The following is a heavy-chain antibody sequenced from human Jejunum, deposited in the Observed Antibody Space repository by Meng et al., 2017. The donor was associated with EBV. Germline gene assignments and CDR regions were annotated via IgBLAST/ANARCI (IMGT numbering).Heavy chain of an antibody. CDR1: GGSISSSIYC. D-gene: IGHD4-17*01. Sequence: QLQLPESGPGRVKPSDTLSLPCTVSGGSISSSIYCWGWIRQPPGKGLEWIGSICFSDYTYHNPSLKSRVTISADTSKNQFSLSLTSVTAADTAVYYCAMGPDYAKSGYWGQGTLVTVSS. CDR2: ICFSDYT. J-gene: IGHJ4*02. CDR3: AMGPDYAKSGY. V-gene: IGHV4-39*01.